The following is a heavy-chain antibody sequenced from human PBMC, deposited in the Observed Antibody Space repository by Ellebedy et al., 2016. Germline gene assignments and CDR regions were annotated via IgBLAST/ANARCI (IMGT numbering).Heavy chain of an antibody. J-gene: IGHJ6*02. V-gene: IGHV3-66*01. CDR1: GFTVSSNY. CDR2: IYSGGST. Sequence: GESLKISXAASGFTVSSNYMSWVRQAPGKGLEWVSVIYSGGSTYYADSVKGRFTISRDNSKNTLYLQMNSLRAEDTAVYYCARDKGYTVGGMDVWGQGTTVTVSS. CDR3: ARDKGYTVGGMDV. D-gene: IGHD4-23*01.